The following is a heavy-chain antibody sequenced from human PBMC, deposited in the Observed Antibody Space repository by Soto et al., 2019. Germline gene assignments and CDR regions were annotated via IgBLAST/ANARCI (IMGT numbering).Heavy chain of an antibody. Sequence: GGSLRLSCAASGFIFENFGMSWVRRAPGKGLEWISSISGSGFKKYYADSVKGRFTISRDTSKSTVYLELNNLSAEDTAVYHCAKNQGVELVPLATVDWFDPWGQGSVVTVSS. CDR2: ISGSGFKK. J-gene: IGHJ5*02. CDR3: AKNQGVELVPLATVDWFDP. D-gene: IGHD1-26*01. V-gene: IGHV3-23*01. CDR1: GFIFENFG.